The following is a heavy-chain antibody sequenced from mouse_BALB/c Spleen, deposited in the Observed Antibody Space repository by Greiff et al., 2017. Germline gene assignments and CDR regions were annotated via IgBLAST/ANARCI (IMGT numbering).Heavy chain of an antibody. CDR1: GYTFTSYT. D-gene: IGHD2-1*01. V-gene: IGHV1-4*02. CDR2: INPSSGYT. J-gene: IGHJ2*01. Sequence: QVQLKQSAAELARPGASVKMSCKASGYTFTSYTMHWVKQRPGQGLEWIGYINPSSGYTEYNQKFKDKTTLTADKSSSTAYMQLSSLTSEDSAVYYCARSSYYGNYRYFDYWGQGTTLTVSS. CDR3: ARSSYYGNYRYFDY.